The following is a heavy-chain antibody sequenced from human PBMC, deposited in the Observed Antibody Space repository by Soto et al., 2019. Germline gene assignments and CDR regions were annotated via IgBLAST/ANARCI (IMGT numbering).Heavy chain of an antibody. Sequence: PSETLSLTCTVSGGSISSSSYYWGWIRQPPGKGLEWIGSIYYSGSTYYNPSPKSRVTISVDTSKNQFSLKLSSVTAADTAVYYCAGGSWYTGLDYWGQGTLVTVSS. J-gene: IGHJ4*02. V-gene: IGHV4-39*01. CDR2: IYYSGST. D-gene: IGHD6-13*01. CDR3: AGGSWYTGLDY. CDR1: GGSISSSSYY.